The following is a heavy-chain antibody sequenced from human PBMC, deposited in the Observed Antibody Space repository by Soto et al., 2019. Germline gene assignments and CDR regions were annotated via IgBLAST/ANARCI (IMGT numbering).Heavy chain of an antibody. J-gene: IGHJ4*02. CDR2: ISGLGGRT. V-gene: IGHV3-23*01. CDR1: GFTFSRYA. Sequence: GGSLRLSCVASGFTFSRYAMNWVRQAPGKGLEWVSGISGLGGRTYYADSVKGRFTVSRDMSKNTLYLQMNSLRADDTAVYYCAKREADKSGPFDYWGQGTLVPVSS. CDR3: AKREADKSGPFDY. D-gene: IGHD3-22*01.